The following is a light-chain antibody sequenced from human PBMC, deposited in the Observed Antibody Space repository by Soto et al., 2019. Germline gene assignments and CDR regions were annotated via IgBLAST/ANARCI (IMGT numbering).Light chain of an antibody. V-gene: IGKV1-12*01. J-gene: IGKJ3*01. Sequence: DTQMTQSPSSVSASVGDRVTNTCRASQGINNWLAWYQEKPGKAPKLLIYAASSLQSGVPSRFSGSGSGTEFTLTISSLQPEDFATYHCQQANSFPPTFGPGTKVDIK. CDR2: AAS. CDR1: QGINNW. CDR3: QQANSFPPT.